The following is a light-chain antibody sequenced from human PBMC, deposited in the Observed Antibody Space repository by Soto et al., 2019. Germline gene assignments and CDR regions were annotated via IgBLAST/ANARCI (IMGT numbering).Light chain of an antibody. J-gene: IGKJ4*01. V-gene: IGKV3-20*01. CDR1: QSVSSSY. CDR2: GAS. CDR3: QQYGSSPPIT. Sequence: EIVLTQSPGTLSLSPGERATLSCRASQSVSSSYLAWYQQKPGQAPRLLIYGASSMATGIPDRVSGSGSGTDFTVTITRLEAEDFAVYYCQQYGSSPPITFGGGTQVEIK.